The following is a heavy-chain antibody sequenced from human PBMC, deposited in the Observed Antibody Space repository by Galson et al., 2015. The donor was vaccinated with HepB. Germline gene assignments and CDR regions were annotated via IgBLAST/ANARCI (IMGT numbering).Heavy chain of an antibody. V-gene: IGHV4-39*01. Sequence: ETLSLTCTVSGGSITTGIYWGWIRQPPGKGLEWIGHFYDSGNTHYNPSLNNRVIISKDTSKNQFFLTLSSVTAADTAVYYCARTFDYWGQGLLVTVSS. J-gene: IGHJ4*02. CDR3: ARTFDY. CDR2: FYDSGNT. CDR1: GGSITTGIY.